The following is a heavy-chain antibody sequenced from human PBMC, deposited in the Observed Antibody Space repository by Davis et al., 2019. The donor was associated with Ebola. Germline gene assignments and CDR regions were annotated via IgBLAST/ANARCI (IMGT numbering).Heavy chain of an antibody. CDR1: GGSFSGYY. CDR3: ARGGYCSSTSCYGYYYYGMDV. J-gene: IGHJ6*02. CDR2: IYYSGST. Sequence: SETLSLTCAVYGGSFSGYYWSWIRQPPGKGLEWIGSIYYSGSTYYNPSLKSRVTISVDKSKNQFSLKLSSVTAADTAVYYCARGGYCSSTSCYGYYYYGMDVWGQGTTVTVSS. D-gene: IGHD2-2*01. V-gene: IGHV4-34*01.